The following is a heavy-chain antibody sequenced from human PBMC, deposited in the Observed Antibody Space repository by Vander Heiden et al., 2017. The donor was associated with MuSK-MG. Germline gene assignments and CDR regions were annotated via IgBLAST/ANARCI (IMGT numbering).Heavy chain of an antibody. CDR1: GFSIPTYY. CDR3: ARLTSGDSPYYFYYGLDV. D-gene: IGHD2-2*01. J-gene: IGHJ6*02. V-gene: IGHV4-59*08. CDR2: ISYSGST. Sequence: QVQLQESGPGLVKPSATLSLTCTVSGFSIPTYYWSWIRQPPGKGLEWIESISYSGSTKYSPSLESRVTISADTSKNQFSLKLNSVTAADTAVYYCARLTSGDSPYYFYYGLDVWGQGTTVTVSS.